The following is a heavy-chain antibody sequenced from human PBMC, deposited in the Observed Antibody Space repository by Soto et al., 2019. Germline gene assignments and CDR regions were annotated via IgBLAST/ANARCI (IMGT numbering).Heavy chain of an antibody. CDR2: VSYDGHNK. CDR1: GFTFSGYG. V-gene: IGHV3-30*03. D-gene: IGHD6-6*01. J-gene: IGHJ4*02. CDR3: TFSDSSEVDH. Sequence: VQLVESGGDVVQPGKSLTLSCGASGFTFSGYGMHWVRQAPGNGLEWVSFVSYDGHNKYYGDSVRGRFTIARDNSKRTLFLHMNSLRKEDTAVYYCTFSDSSEVDHWGLGALVTVSA.